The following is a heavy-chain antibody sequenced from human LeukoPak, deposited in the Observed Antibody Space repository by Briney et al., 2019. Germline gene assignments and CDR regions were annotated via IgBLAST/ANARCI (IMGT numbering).Heavy chain of an antibody. CDR1: GFTFSSYE. Sequence: GGSLRLSCVASGFTFSSYEMNWVRQAPGKGLDWVSAISGSGGSTYYADSVKGRFTISRDNSKNTLYLQMNSLRAEDTAVYYCARDQVGGSGSYYYYYYMDVWGKGTTVTVSS. J-gene: IGHJ6*03. V-gene: IGHV3-23*01. CDR2: ISGSGGST. D-gene: IGHD3-10*01. CDR3: ARDQVGGSGSYYYYYYMDV.